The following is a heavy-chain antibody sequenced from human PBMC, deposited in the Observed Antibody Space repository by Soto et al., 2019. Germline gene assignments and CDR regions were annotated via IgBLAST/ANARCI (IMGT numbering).Heavy chain of an antibody. D-gene: IGHD4-17*01. CDR2: IYASGGST. CDR3: FRGGFPDYGKEGRY. J-gene: IGHJ4*02. Sequence: QVQLMQSGAEVKKPGASVKVSCTASGYTFTSYNVHWVRQAPGQGLEWMGIIYASGGSTTYAQNFQGRPTVTRDTSTSTVYMELSSLRSDDTAVYYCFRGGFPDYGKEGRYWGQGTLVTVSS. V-gene: IGHV1-46*03. CDR1: GYTFTSYN.